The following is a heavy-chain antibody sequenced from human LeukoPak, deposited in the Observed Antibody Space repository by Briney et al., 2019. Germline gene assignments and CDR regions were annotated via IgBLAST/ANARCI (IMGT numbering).Heavy chain of an antibody. J-gene: IGHJ4*02. Sequence: GGSLRLSCAASGFTFSSYAMSWVRQAPGKGLEWVSVISGSGGSTYYADSVKGRFTISRDNSKNTLYLQMNSLRAEDTAVYYCARDPDDYDSSGYYFHHVDYWGQGTLVTVSS. V-gene: IGHV3-23*01. CDR3: ARDPDDYDSSGYYFHHVDY. CDR1: GFTFSSYA. CDR2: ISGSGGST. D-gene: IGHD3-22*01.